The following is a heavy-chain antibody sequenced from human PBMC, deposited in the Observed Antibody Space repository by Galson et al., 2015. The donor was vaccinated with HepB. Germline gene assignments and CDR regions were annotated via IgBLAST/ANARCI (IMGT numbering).Heavy chain of an antibody. D-gene: IGHD2-15*01. CDR2: INPNSGGT. J-gene: IGHJ3*02. CDR3: ARDLVDIVVVVAATDDAFDI. CDR1: GYTFTGYY. V-gene: IGHV1-2*02. Sequence: SVKVSCKASGYTFTGYYMHWVRQAPGQGLEWMGWINPNSGGTNYAQKFQGRVTMTRDTSISTAYMELSRLRSDDTAVYYCARDLVDIVVVVAATDDAFDIWGQGTMVTVSS.